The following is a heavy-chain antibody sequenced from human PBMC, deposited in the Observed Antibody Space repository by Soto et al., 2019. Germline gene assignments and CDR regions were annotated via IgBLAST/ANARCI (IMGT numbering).Heavy chain of an antibody. CDR1: GGTFSGYA. J-gene: IGHJ1*01. CDR2: IIPIFGIT. Sequence: QAHLMQSGAEVKKPGSSVKVSCKASGGTFSGYAISWVRQRPGRGLEWMGGIIPIFGITTYAEKFQGRITVTADESTGTAFMDLRSLISEDTAVYYCARDPRSITGTTSSEDFQFWGPGTLVSVSS. CDR3: ARDPRSITGTTSSEDFQF. D-gene: IGHD1-20*01. V-gene: IGHV1-69*01.